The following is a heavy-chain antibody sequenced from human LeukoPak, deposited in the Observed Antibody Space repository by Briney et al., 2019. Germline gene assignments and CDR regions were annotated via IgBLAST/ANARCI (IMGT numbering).Heavy chain of an antibody. CDR2: IGTAGDT. D-gene: IGHD2-21*02. CDR1: GFTFSSYD. J-gene: IGHJ4*02. V-gene: IGHV3-13*01. CDR3: ARWTTCGWDCHILDY. Sequence: GGSLRLSCAASGFTFSSYDMHWVRQVTGKGLEWVSGIGTAGDTYHLDSVKGRFTISRENAKNSLYLQMNSLRAGDTAVYYCARWTTCGWDCHILDYWGQGILVTVSS.